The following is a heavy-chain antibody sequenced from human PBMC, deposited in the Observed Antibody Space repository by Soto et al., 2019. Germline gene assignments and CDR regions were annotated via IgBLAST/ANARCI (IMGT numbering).Heavy chain of an antibody. CDR2: IIPIFGTA. CDR1: GGTFSSYA. Sequence: QVQLVQSGAEVKKPGSSVKVSCKASGGTFSSYAISWVRQAPGQGLEWMGGIIPIFGTANYAQKFQGRVTSTADKSTSTAYMELSSLRSEDTAVYYCARDSMSNLAAYYYGMDVWGQGPTVTVSS. V-gene: IGHV1-69*06. CDR3: ARDSMSNLAAYYYGMDV. J-gene: IGHJ6*02.